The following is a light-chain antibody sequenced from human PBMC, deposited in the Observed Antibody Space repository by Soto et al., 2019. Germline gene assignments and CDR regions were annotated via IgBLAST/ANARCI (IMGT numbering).Light chain of an antibody. V-gene: IGKV1-5*03. CDR2: KAS. J-gene: IGKJ2*01. CDR1: QSINSW. Sequence: DIQMTQSPSTLSASIGDTVIITCRASQSINSWLARYQQKPGKAPKLLIHKASTLESGVPSRFSGSESGTEFTLTISSLQPDDFATFYCQQYDRFPYTFGQGTKLEIK. CDR3: QQYDRFPYT.